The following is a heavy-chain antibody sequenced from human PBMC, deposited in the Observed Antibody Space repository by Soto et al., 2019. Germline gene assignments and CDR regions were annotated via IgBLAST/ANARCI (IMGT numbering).Heavy chain of an antibody. V-gene: IGHV1-18*01. CDR2: ISAYNGNT. Sequence: QVQLVQSGAEVKKPGASVKVSCKASGYTFTSYGISWVRQAPGQGLEWMGWISAYNGNTNYAQKLQGRVTMTTDTSTSKAYMELRSLRSDDTAVYYCARDRRYCSSTSCQPLYFDYWGQGTLVTVSS. CDR1: GYTFTSYG. CDR3: ARDRRYCSSTSCQPLYFDY. J-gene: IGHJ4*02. D-gene: IGHD2-2*01.